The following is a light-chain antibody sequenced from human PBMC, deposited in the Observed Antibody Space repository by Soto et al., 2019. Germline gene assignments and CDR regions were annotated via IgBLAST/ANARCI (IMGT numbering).Light chain of an antibody. Sequence: QSTLTQPASVSGSPGQSITFSCTGTSSDIGAYNCVSWYQHHPGKAPKLLIYDVTDRPSGVSDRFSGSKSGTTASLTISGLQAEDDADYFCSSYTASNTVVVFGGGTKLTVL. CDR2: DVT. CDR3: SSYTASNTVVV. V-gene: IGLV2-14*03. CDR1: SSDIGAYNC. J-gene: IGLJ3*02.